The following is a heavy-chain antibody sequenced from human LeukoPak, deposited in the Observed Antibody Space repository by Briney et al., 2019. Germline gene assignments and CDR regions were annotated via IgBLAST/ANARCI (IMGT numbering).Heavy chain of an antibody. V-gene: IGHV1-8*01. D-gene: IGHD3-10*01. CDR1: GYTFTSYD. CDR2: MNPNSGNT. Sequence: ALVKVSCKASGYTFTSYDINWVRQATGQGLEWMGWMNPNSGNTGYAQKFQGRVTMTRNTSISTAYMELSSLRSEDTAVYYCARGGFGEFYFDYWGQGTLVTVSS. CDR3: ARGGFGEFYFDY. J-gene: IGHJ4*02.